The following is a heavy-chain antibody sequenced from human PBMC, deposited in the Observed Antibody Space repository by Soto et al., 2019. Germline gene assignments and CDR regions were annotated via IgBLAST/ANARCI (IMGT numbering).Heavy chain of an antibody. CDR3: ARRAVREIFDY. D-gene: IGHD6-6*01. J-gene: IGHJ4*02. CDR2: IYYSGDT. CDR1: GDSISSSSHY. Sequence: PSVTLSLTCNVSGDSISSSSHYWGWIRQPPGKGLEWIGSIYYSGDTYYHPSLKGRVTISVDTPKNQFSLKLSSVTAADTAVYYCARRAVREIFDYWGQGTLVTVSS. V-gene: IGHV4-39*01.